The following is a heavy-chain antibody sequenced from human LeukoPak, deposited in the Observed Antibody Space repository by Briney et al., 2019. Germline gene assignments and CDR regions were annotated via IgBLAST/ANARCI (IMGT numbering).Heavy chain of an antibody. Sequence: PSETLSLTCTVSGGSISSSSYYWGWIRQPPGKGLEWIGSIYYSGSTYYNPSLKSRVTISVDTSKNQFSLKLSSVTAADTAVYYCAREGYSSSWYYDAFDIWGQGTMVTVSS. CDR3: AREGYSSSWYYDAFDI. CDR2: IYYSGST. CDR1: GGSISSSSYY. J-gene: IGHJ3*02. V-gene: IGHV4-39*07. D-gene: IGHD6-13*01.